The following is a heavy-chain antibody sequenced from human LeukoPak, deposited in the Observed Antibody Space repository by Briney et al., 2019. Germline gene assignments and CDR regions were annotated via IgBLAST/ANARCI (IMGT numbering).Heavy chain of an antibody. CDR3: ARGTYYYDSSGYCFFDY. J-gene: IGHJ4*02. CDR1: GYTFTGYY. D-gene: IGHD3-22*01. V-gene: IGHV1-2*06. Sequence: ASVKVSFKASGYTFTGYYMHWVRQAPGQGLEWMGRINPNSGGTNYAQKFQGRVTMTRDTSISTAYMELSWLGSDDTAVYYCARGTYYYDSSGYCFFDYWGQGTLVTVSS. CDR2: INPNSGGT.